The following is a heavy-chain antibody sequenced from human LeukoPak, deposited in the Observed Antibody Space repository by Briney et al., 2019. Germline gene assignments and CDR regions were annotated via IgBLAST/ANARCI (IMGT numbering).Heavy chain of an antibody. CDR1: GFTFSDYS. J-gene: IGHJ4*02. Sequence: GGSLRLSCAASGFTFSDYSMNWVRQAPGEGLEWVSSIRGSGPYIYYADSLKGRFTISRDNAKNSLYLQMNSLRAEDTAVYYCARENRAHVVVVPAAIDYWGQGTLVTVSS. CDR3: ARENRAHVVVVPAAIDY. D-gene: IGHD2-2*01. CDR2: IRGSGPYI. V-gene: IGHV3-21*06.